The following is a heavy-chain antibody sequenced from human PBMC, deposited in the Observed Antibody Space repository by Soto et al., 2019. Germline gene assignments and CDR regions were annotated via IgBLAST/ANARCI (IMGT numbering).Heavy chain of an antibody. CDR2: ITDSGDDT. J-gene: IGHJ4*02. CDR1: GFTFNNYA. D-gene: IGHD2-2*01. CDR3: AKLGSSSWSPHYYFDY. V-gene: IGHV3-23*01. Sequence: EVQLLKSGGGLVQPGGSLRLSCADSGFTFNNYAMGWVRQAPGKGLEWVSAITDSGDDTYYIESVKGRFTISRDNSKSTLYLQMNSLRAEDTAIYYCAKLGSSSWSPHYYFDYWGQGTLVTVSS.